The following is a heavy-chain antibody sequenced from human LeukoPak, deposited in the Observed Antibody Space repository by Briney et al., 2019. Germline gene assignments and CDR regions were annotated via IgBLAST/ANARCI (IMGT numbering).Heavy chain of an antibody. V-gene: IGHV5-51*01. CDR3: ARTVNDYGDYSIDY. CDR1: GYIFTSYW. CDR2: IYPGDSDT. J-gene: IGHJ4*02. Sequence: GGALKISCKGSGYIFTSYWIGWVRQMPGKGLEGMGIIYPGDSDTRYSPSFQGQVPISADKSISTAYLQWSSLKASDTAMYYCARTVNDYGDYSIDYWGQGTLVTVSS. D-gene: IGHD4-17*01.